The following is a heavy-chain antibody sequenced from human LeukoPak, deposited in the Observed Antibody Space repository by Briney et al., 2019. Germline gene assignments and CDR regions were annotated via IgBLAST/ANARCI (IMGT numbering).Heavy chain of an antibody. Sequence: PGGSLRLSCAASGFTFSSYWMSWVRQAPGKGLEWVANIKEDGSEKYYVDSGKGRFTISRDNAKNSLYLQMNSLGADDTAVYYSARGLRWTDYWGQGTLVTVSS. CDR3: ARGLRWTDY. V-gene: IGHV3-7*01. CDR2: IKEDGSEK. CDR1: GFTFSSYW. D-gene: IGHD4-23*01. J-gene: IGHJ4*02.